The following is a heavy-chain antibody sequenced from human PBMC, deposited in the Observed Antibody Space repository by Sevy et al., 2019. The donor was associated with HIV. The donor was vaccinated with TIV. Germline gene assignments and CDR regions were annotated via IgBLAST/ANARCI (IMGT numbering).Heavy chain of an antibody. CDR1: GFTFSSAW. J-gene: IGHJ4*02. CDR3: TTDTSTGYFDWLLDFDY. Sequence: GGSLRLSCAASGFTFSSAWMSWVRQAPGKGLEWVGRIQSKTDGGTTDYAASVKGRFTISRDDSVNTLYLQMNSLTTDGTAVYYCTTDTSTGYFDWLLDFDYWGQGTLVTVSS. CDR2: IQSKTDGGTT. V-gene: IGHV3-15*01. D-gene: IGHD3-9*01.